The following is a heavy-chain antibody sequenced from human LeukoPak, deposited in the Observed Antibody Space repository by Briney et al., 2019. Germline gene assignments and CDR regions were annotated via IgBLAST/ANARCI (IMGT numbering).Heavy chain of an antibody. CDR1: GFTFSSYG. V-gene: IGHV3-30*02. Sequence: PGGSLRLSCAASGFTFSSYGMHWVRQAPGKGLEWVAFIRYDGSNKYYADSVKGRFTISRDNSKNTLYLQMNSLRAEDTAVYYCARVPEPRSYYYDSSGPTRRDYWGQGTLVTVSS. J-gene: IGHJ4*02. D-gene: IGHD3-22*01. CDR3: ARVPEPRSYYYDSSGPTRRDY. CDR2: IRYDGSNK.